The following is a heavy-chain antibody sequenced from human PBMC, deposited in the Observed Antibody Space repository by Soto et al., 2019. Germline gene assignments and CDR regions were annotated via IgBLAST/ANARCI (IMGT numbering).Heavy chain of an antibody. CDR2: ILNDGSNR. CDR1: EFTFSNYG. CDR3: ARDDEYSGNGMDV. V-gene: IGHV3-33*01. J-gene: IGHJ6*02. Sequence: QVQLVESGGGVVQPGRSLRLSCAASEFTFSNYGMHWVRQAPGKGLEWVAVILNDGSNRYHADSVKDRFTISRDNLKNTLYLQMNSLRAEDTAVYYCARDDEYSGNGMDVWGQGTTVTVS. D-gene: IGHD3-10*01.